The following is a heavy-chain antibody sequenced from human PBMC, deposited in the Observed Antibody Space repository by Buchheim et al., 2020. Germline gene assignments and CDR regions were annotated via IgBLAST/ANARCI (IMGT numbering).Heavy chain of an antibody. CDR3: ARMTVLRFLYYGMDV. CDR1: VGSISSGGYY. Sequence: QVQLQESGPGLVKPSQTLSLTCTVSVGSISSGGYYWSWIRQHPGKGLEWIGYIYYSGCTYYNPSLKSRVTIAVDTSKNQFSLKLSSVTAADTAVYDCARMTVLRFLYYGMDVWGQGTT. J-gene: IGHJ6*01. CDR2: IYYSGCT. D-gene: IGHD2-21*02. V-gene: IGHV4-31*03.